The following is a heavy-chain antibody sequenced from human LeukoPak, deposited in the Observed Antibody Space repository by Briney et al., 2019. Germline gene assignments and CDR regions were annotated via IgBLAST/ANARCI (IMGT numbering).Heavy chain of an antibody. D-gene: IGHD4-17*01. V-gene: IGHV2-5*02. Sequence: ESGPPLVKSTQTLTVTCTFSGFSLSTTGVGVGWIRQPPGKSLEFLPLFYWDDDKRYIPSLKNRLTVSRDTSKNKGGQRRTNIYHVDTATYYCALSRGTYGDFFKWFDPWGQGTLVTVSS. CDR2: FYWDDDK. J-gene: IGHJ5*02. CDR1: GFSLSTTGVG. CDR3: ALSRGTYGDFFKWFDP.